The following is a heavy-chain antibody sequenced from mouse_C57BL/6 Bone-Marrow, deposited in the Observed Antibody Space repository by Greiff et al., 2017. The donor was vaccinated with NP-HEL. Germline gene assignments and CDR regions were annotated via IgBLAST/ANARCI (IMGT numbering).Heavy chain of an antibody. J-gene: IGHJ2*01. V-gene: IGHV1-53*01. CDR3: ARNYGSSPYYFDY. CDR2: INPSNGGT. CDR1: GYTFTSYW. D-gene: IGHD1-1*01. Sequence: QVQLQQSGTELVKPGASVKLSCKASGYTFTSYWMHWVKQRPGQGLEWIGNINPSNGGTNYNEKFKSKATLTVDTSSSTAYMQLSSLTSEDSAVYYCARNYGSSPYYFDYWGQGTTLTVSS.